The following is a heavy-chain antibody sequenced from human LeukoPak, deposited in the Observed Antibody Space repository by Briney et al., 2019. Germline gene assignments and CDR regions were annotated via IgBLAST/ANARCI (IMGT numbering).Heavy chain of an antibody. CDR2: INQGGSDK. Sequence: GGSLRLSCAASGFTFSGHWMSWVRQAPGKGLEWVANINQGGSDKYYADSVKGRFTISRDNANNLLYLQMNSLRGEDTAVYYCTRDRSRAEDDWGQGTLVTVSS. CDR3: TRDRSRAEDD. D-gene: IGHD1-14*01. CDR1: GFTFSGHW. V-gene: IGHV3-7*01. J-gene: IGHJ4*02.